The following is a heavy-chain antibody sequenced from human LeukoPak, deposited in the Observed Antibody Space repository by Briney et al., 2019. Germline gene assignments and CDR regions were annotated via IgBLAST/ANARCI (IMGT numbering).Heavy chain of an antibody. V-gene: IGHV4-39*07. J-gene: IGHJ4*02. CDR3: ARDDGSGWYGDY. CDR2: IYYSGST. D-gene: IGHD6-19*01. CDR1: GSSISSSSYY. Sequence: NSSETLSLTCTVSGSSISSSSYYWGWIRQPPGKGLEWIGSIYYSGSTYYNPSLKSRVTISVDTSKNQFSLKLSSVTAADTAVYYCARDDGSGWYGDYWGQGTLVTVSS.